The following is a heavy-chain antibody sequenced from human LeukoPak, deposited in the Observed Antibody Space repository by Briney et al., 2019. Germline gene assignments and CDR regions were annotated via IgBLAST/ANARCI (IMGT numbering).Heavy chain of an antibody. CDR2: IRQDGSEK. J-gene: IGHJ4*01. CDR1: GFTFTDYW. CDR3: ARDGTAAGLYFDL. Sequence: GGSLRLSCEVSGFTFTDYWMNWVRQAPGKGPEWVASIRQDGSEKTYVDSVKGRFTISRDNTKNSLSLQLNGLRAEDTAVYYCARDGTAAGLYFDLWGQGTVVTVSS. V-gene: IGHV3-7*01. D-gene: IGHD6-13*01.